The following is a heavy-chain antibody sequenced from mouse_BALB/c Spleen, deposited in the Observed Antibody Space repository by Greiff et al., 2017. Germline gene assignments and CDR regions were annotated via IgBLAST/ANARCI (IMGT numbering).Heavy chain of an antibody. CDR3: ASAAGGYFDY. J-gene: IGHJ2*01. CDR1: GFTFSSFG. D-gene: IGHD4-1*01. V-gene: IGHV5-17*02. CDR2: ISSGSSTI. Sequence: LVESGGGLVQPGGSRKLSCAASGFTFSSFGMHWVRQAPEKGLEWVAYISSGSSTIYYADTVKGRFTISRDNPKNTLFLQMTSLRSEDTAMYYCASAAGGYFDYWGQGTTLTVSS.